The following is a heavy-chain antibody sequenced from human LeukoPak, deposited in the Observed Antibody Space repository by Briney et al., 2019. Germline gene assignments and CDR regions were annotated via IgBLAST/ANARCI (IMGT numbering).Heavy chain of an antibody. CDR2: IYTRGNK. V-gene: IGHV3-53*01. D-gene: IGHD6-13*01. CDR3: TRPHNSSLDNAFDI. Sequence: PGGSLRLSCAASGFVVSDTFMSWFRQAPGKGLEWVSVIYTRGNKFYADSVKGRFTISRDNSENTLYLQMSNLRAEDTAVYYCTRPHNSSLDNAFDIWGQGTRVTVSS. CDR1: GFVVSDTF. J-gene: IGHJ3*02.